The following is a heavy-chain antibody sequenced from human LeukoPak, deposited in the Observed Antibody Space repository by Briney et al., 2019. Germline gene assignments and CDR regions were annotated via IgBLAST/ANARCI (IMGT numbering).Heavy chain of an antibody. Sequence: GGSLRLSCAASGFTFSSYSMNWVRQAPGKGLEWVSYISSSSSTIYYADSVKGRFTISRDNAKNPPYLQMHSLRAEDTAVYYCARDSSPDYGDYVYQDYWGQGTLVTVSS. CDR2: ISSSSSTI. CDR1: GFTFSSYS. J-gene: IGHJ4*02. D-gene: IGHD4-17*01. V-gene: IGHV3-48*01. CDR3: ARDSSPDYGDYVYQDY.